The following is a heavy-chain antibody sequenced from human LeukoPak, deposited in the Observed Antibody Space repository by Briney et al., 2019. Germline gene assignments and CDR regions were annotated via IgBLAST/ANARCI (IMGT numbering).Heavy chain of an antibody. CDR2: INHSGST. V-gene: IGHV4-34*01. Sequence: SETLSLTCAVYGGSFSGYYWSWIRQPPGKGLEWIGEINHSGSTNYNPSLKSRVTISVDTTKNQFSLKLSSVTAADTAVYYCARGRGYCSSTSCYPHYYGMDVWGKGTTVTVSS. CDR1: GGSFSGYY. J-gene: IGHJ6*04. CDR3: ARGRGYCSSTSCYPHYYGMDV. D-gene: IGHD2-2*01.